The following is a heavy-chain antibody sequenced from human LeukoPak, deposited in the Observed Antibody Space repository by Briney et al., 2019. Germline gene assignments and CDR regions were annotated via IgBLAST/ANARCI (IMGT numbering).Heavy chain of an antibody. V-gene: IGHV1-2*02. J-gene: IGHJ4*02. D-gene: IGHD1-14*01. CDR3: ARFLWRAGGFDY. CDR1: GYTFTGYY. CDR2: INPNSGGT. Sequence: ASVKVSCKASGYTFTGYYMHWVRQAPGQGLEGMGWINPNSGGTNYAQKFQGRVTMTRDTSISTAYMELSRLRSDDTAVYYCARFLWRAGGFDYWGQGTLVTVSS.